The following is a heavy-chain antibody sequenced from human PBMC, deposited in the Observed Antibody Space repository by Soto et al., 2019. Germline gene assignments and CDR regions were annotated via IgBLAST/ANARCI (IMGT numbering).Heavy chain of an antibody. Sequence: ASVKVSCKAPGGTFSSYAISWVRQAPGQGLEWMGGIIPIFGTANYAQKFQGRVTITADESTSTAYMELSSLRSEDTAVYYCAVRLLYSGSYYYYGMDVWGQGTTVTVSS. V-gene: IGHV1-69*13. CDR2: IIPIFGTA. CDR1: GGTFSSYA. D-gene: IGHD1-26*01. CDR3: AVRLLYSGSYYYYGMDV. J-gene: IGHJ6*02.